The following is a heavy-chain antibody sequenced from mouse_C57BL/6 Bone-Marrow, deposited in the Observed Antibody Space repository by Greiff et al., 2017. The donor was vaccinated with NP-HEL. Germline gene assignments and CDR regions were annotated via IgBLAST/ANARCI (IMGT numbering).Heavy chain of an antibody. V-gene: IGHV1-47*01. J-gene: IGHJ1*03. CDR2: FHPYNDDT. Sequence: QVQLQQSGAELVKPGASVEMSCTASGYTFTTYPIEWMKQNHGKSLEWIGNFHPYNDDTKYNEKFKGKATLTVEKSSSTVYLELSRLTSDDSAVYDCARGGHYYGSSYPYWYFDVWGTGTTVTVSS. CDR1: GYTFTTYP. CDR3: ARGGHYYGSSYPYWYFDV. D-gene: IGHD1-1*01.